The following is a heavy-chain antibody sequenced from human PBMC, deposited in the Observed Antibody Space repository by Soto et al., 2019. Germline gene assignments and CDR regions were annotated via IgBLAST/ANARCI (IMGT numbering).Heavy chain of an antibody. CDR1: GFTFSDYD. Sequence: EVQLLESGGGLVQPGGSLRLSCAASGFTFSDYDMSWVRQAPGKGLEWVSSVVGSGDRTYYPDSVRGRFTISRDNSKNTLYLQMDSLGAEDTALYYWSKAAGGNCGSGCYLHFTSWGQGTLVTVSS. CDR3: SKAAGGNCGSGCYLHFTS. J-gene: IGHJ4*02. V-gene: IGHV3-23*01. CDR2: VVGSGDRT. D-gene: IGHD2-21*02.